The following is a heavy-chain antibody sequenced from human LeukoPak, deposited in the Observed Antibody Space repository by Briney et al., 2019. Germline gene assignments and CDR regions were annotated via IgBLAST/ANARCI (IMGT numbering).Heavy chain of an antibody. CDR2: FSHSGTT. V-gene: IGHV4-59*08. J-gene: IGHJ4*02. D-gene: IGHD3-22*01. CDR3: ARHLDYDSDGSFYPYFDD. Sequence: SETVSLTCNVSGYSMRSYYWSWLRQPPGKGLEWIAYFSHSGTTNYNPSLKSRVIISVDTSNHQFSLTLRSVTAADTAVYYCARHLDYDSDGSFYPYFDDWGQGTLVTVSS. CDR1: GYSMRSYY.